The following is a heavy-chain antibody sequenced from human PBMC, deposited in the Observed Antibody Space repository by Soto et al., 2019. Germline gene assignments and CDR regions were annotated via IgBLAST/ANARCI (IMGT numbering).Heavy chain of an antibody. CDR3: ARGAEAAVVVVPSPIWADFGYYGMDV. CDR1: GGTFSNYA. J-gene: IGHJ6*02. CDR2: IIPIFGTT. D-gene: IGHD3-22*01. Sequence: SVKVSCKASGGTFSNYAISWVRQAPGQGLEWMGGIIPIFGTTNYAQRFQGRVTITADESTSTAYMKLSSVTAADTAVYYCARGAEAAVVVVPSPIWADFGYYGMDVWGQGTTVTVSS. V-gene: IGHV1-69*13.